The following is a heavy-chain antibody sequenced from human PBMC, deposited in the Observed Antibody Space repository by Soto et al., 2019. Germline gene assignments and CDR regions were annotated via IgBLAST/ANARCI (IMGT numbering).Heavy chain of an antibody. CDR2: ISGSGHST. V-gene: IGHV3-23*01. CDR1: GFTFSSYS. J-gene: IGHJ5*02. CDR3: AKEKYDILHGYSIHKWFDP. Sequence: GGSLRLSCAVSGFTFSSYSITWVRQAPWKGLEWVSGISGSGHSTYHADSVKGRFTISRDNSNNTLYLQMNSLRAEDTAVYYCAKEKYDILHGYSIHKWFDPWGQGTLVTVSS. D-gene: IGHD3-9*01.